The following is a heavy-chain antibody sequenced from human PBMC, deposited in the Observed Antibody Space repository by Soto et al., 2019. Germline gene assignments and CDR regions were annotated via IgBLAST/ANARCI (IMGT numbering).Heavy chain of an antibody. D-gene: IGHD3-3*01. CDR3: AHRVLRTVFGLVTTTAIYFDF. J-gene: IGHJ4*02. Sequence: QITLNESGPTVVSPTETLTLTCRFSGFSLTTSGVGVGWIRQSPGKAPEWLALIYWDDDKRYSASLKSRLTITKDTSQNQVVLTVSDLDPTDTATYYCAHRVLRTVFGLVTTTAIYFDFWGQGTPVAVSS. CDR2: IYWDDDK. CDR1: GFSLTTSGVG. V-gene: IGHV2-5*02.